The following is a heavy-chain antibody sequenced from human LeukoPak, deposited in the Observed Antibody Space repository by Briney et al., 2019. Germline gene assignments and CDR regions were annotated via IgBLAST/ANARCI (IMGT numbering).Heavy chain of an antibody. CDR2: IKQDGSEK. CDR1: GFTLSSYW. CDR3: ARDRESSWLGGYYFDY. Sequence: PGGSLRLSCAASGFTLSSYWMSWVRQAPGKGLEWVANIKQDGSEKYYVDSVKGRFTISRDNAKNSLYLQMNSLRAEDTAVYYCARDRESSWLGGYYFDYWGQGTLVTVSS. D-gene: IGHD6-13*01. V-gene: IGHV3-7*01. J-gene: IGHJ4*02.